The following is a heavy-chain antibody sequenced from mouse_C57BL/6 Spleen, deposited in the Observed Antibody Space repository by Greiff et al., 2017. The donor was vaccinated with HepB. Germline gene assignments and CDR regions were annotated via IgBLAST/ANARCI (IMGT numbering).Heavy chain of an antibody. CDR1: GYTFTSYW. Sequence: QVQLQHPGAELVMPGASVKLSCKASGYTFTSYWMHWVKQRPGQGLEWIGEIDPSDSYTNYNQKFKGKSTLTVDKSSSTAYMQLSSLTSEDSAVYYCARFSSGYDYWGQGTTLTVSS. CDR3: ARFSSGYDY. V-gene: IGHV1-69*01. D-gene: IGHD3-2*02. CDR2: IDPSDSYT. J-gene: IGHJ2*01.